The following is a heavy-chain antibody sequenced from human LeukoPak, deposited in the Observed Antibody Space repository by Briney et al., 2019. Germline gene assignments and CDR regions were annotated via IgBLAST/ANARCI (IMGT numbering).Heavy chain of an antibody. CDR2: MNPNSGNT. CDR1: GYTFTSYD. D-gene: IGHD3-10*01. Sequence: ASVKVSCKASGYTFTSYDINWVRQATGQGLEWMGWMNPNSGNTGYAQKFQGRVTMTRNTSISTAYMELSSLRSEDTAVYYCARAKYVLLWFGDPHPMSGGMDVGGQGTTVTVSS. V-gene: IGHV1-8*01. CDR3: ARAKYVLLWFGDPHPMSGGMDV. J-gene: IGHJ6*02.